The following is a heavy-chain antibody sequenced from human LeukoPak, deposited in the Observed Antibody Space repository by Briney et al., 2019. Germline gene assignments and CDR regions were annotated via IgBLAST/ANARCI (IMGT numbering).Heavy chain of an antibody. V-gene: IGHV3-21*01. CDR1: GFTFSSYS. CDR2: ISSSSSYI. Sequence: PGGSLRLSCAASGFTFSSYSMNWVRQAPGKRLEWVSSISSSSSYIYYADSVKGRFTISRDNSKNTLYLEMNSLRRDDTAVYFCARVHTERASLPPFDHWGQGSLVIVSS. J-gene: IGHJ4*02. CDR3: ARVHTERASLPPFDH. D-gene: IGHD1-26*01.